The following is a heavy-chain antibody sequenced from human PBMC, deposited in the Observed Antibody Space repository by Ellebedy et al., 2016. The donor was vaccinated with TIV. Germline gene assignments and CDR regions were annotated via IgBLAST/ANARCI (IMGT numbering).Heavy chain of an antibody. Sequence: MPSETLSLTCTVFGGSISSYYWTWIRQPPGKGLEWIGYIYYSGSTDYNPSLKSRVTISIDTSKNQFSLKLSSVTAADTAVYYCARGNDISGYFPHFEYWGQGTLVTVSS. CDR2: IYYSGST. V-gene: IGHV4-59*12. CDR3: ARGNDISGYFPHFEY. CDR1: GGSISSYY. D-gene: IGHD3-22*01. J-gene: IGHJ4*02.